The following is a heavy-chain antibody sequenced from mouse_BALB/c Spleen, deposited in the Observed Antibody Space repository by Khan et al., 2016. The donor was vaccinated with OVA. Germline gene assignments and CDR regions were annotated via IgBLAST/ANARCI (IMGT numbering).Heavy chain of an antibody. V-gene: IGHV6-6*02. Sequence: EVKLEESGGGLVQPGGSMKVSCVASGFTFSNYWMNWVRQSPEKGLEWVAEIRLNSNNYVTHYAESVKGRITISRDDTKISVYLHMNNLRAEDTGRYDCSRAWDWYVDVWGEGTTVTVSS. D-gene: IGHD4-1*01. CDR2: IRLNSNNYVT. CDR3: SRAWDWYVDV. J-gene: IGHJ1*01. CDR1: GFTFSNYW.